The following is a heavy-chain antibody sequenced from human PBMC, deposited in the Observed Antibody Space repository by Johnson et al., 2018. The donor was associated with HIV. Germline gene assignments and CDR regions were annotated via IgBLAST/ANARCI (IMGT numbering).Heavy chain of an antibody. D-gene: IGHD3-3*01. Sequence: QVHLVESGGGVVQPGRSLRLSCAASGFTFSNYGMHWVRQAPGKGLEWVAVISYDGSNKYYADSVKGRFTISRDNSKNTLYLQMNSLRAEDTAVYYCAKTYYDFWSGYYGAFDIWGQGTMVTVSS. J-gene: IGHJ3*02. CDR3: AKTYYDFWSGYYGAFDI. CDR2: ISYDGSNK. V-gene: IGHV3-30*18. CDR1: GFTFSNYG.